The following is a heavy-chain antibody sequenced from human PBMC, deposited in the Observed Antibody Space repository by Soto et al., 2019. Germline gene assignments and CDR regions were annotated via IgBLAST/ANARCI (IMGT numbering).Heavy chain of an antibody. V-gene: IGHV3-9*01. CDR2: ISWNSGSI. Sequence: GGSVRLSCAASGFTFDDYAMLWVRQAPGKGLEWVSGISWNSGSIGYADSVKGRFTISRDNAKNSLYLQMNSLRAEDTALYYCAKAGNYDYYYYYGMDVWGQGTTVTVSS. D-gene: IGHD1-7*01. CDR1: GFTFDDYA. CDR3: AKAGNYDYYYYYGMDV. J-gene: IGHJ6*02.